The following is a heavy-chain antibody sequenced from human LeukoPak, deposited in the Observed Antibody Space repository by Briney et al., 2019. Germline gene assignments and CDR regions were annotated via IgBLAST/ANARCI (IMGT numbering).Heavy chain of an antibody. CDR3: EGLVKSVGY. CDR2: ISYDGSNK. D-gene: IGHD5/OR15-5a*01. J-gene: IGHJ4*02. CDR1: GFTFSSYA. V-gene: IGHV3-30-3*01. Sequence: GRSLRLSCAASGFTFSSYAMHWVRQAPGKGLEWVAVISYDGSNKYYADSVKGRFTISRDNSKNTLYLQMNSLRAEDTAVYYCEGLVKSVGYWGQGTLVTVSS.